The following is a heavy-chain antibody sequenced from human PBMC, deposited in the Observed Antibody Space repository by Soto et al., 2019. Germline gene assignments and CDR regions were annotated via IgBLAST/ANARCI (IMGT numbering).Heavy chain of an antibody. CDR1: GYTFTSYD. D-gene: IGHD3-9*01. CDR2: MNPNSGNT. CDR3: ARTPHGGRGYYDILTGRSYAYNWFDP. J-gene: IGHJ5*02. Sequence: ASVKVSCKASGYTFTSYDINWVRQATGQGLEWMGWMNPNSGNTGYAQKFQGRVTMTRNTSISTAYMELSSLRSEDTAVYYCARTPHGGRGYYDILTGRSYAYNWFDPWGQGTLVTVSS. V-gene: IGHV1-8*01.